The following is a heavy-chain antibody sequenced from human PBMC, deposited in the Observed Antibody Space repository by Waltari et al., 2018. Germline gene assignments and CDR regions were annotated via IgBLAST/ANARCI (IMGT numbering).Heavy chain of an antibody. Sequence: QVQLQQSGPGLVKPSQTPQLTCAISGAVYPSNSASWNWLRQSPSRGLEWLGRTYYRSKWYNEYAVSVKSRITINPDTSKNQFSLQLNSVTPEDTAVYYCARTEPGGLFNSWGQGTLVTVSS. D-gene: IGHD3-16*01. CDR2: TYYRSKWYN. V-gene: IGHV6-1*01. CDR3: ARTEPGGLFNS. J-gene: IGHJ4*02. CDR1: GAVYPSNSAS.